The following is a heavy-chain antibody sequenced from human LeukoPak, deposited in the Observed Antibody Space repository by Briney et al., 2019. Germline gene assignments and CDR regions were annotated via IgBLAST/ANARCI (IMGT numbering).Heavy chain of an antibody. Sequence: PSETLSLTCAVYGGSFSGYYWSWIRQPPGKGLEWIGEINHSGSTNYNPSLKTRVTISVDTSKDQFSLQLSSVTAADTAVYYCARDPGTFDWYFDLWGRGTLVTVSS. CDR2: INHSGST. J-gene: IGHJ2*01. CDR1: GGSFSGYY. CDR3: ARDPGTFDWYFDL. D-gene: IGHD2/OR15-2a*01. V-gene: IGHV4-34*01.